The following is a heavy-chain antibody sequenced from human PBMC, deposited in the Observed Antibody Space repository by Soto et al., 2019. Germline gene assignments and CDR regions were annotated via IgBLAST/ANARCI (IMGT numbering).Heavy chain of an antibody. J-gene: IGHJ4*02. Sequence: GGSLRLSCAASGFTFDDYAMHWVRQAPGKGLEWVSGISWNSGSIGYADSVKGRFTISRDNAKNSLYLQMNSLRAEDKALYYCAKDKGGAVAGDPIDYWGQGTLVTVSS. V-gene: IGHV3-9*01. CDR1: GFTFDDYA. CDR2: ISWNSGSI. CDR3: AKDKGGAVAGDPIDY. D-gene: IGHD6-19*01.